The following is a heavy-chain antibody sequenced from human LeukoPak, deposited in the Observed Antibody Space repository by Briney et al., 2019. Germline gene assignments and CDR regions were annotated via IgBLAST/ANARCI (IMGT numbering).Heavy chain of an antibody. Sequence: PGGSLRLSCAASGYIFSSYSMNWVRQAPGKGLEWVSSISSSSSYMYYADSVKGRFTISRDKAKNALYLQMNSLRAEDTAVYYCARTGGSLGYYYYVDVWGKGTTVTVSS. CDR1: GYIFSSYS. CDR2: ISSSSSYM. D-gene: IGHD2-15*01. V-gene: IGHV3-21*01. CDR3: ARTGGSLGYYYYVDV. J-gene: IGHJ6*03.